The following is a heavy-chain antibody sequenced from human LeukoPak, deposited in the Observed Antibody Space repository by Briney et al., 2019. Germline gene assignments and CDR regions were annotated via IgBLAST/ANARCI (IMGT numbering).Heavy chain of an antibody. V-gene: IGHV4-34*01. J-gene: IGHJ4*02. Sequence: SETLSLTCAVYGGSFSGYYWSWIRQPPGKGLEWIGEINHSGSTNYNPSLKSRVTISVDTSKNQFSLKLSSVTAADTAVYYCARVARIAAAGTKDYWGQGTLVTVSS. CDR3: ARVARIAAAGTKDY. D-gene: IGHD6-13*01. CDR1: GGSFSGYY. CDR2: INHSGST.